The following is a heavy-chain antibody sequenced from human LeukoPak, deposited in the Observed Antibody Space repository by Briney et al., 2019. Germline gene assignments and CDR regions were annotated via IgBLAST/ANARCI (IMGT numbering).Heavy chain of an antibody. CDR2: ISSSSRYI. Sequence: GGSLRLSCAASGFTFSDYTMNWVRQAPGKGLEWVSSISSSSRYIYYADSVKGRFTISRDNAKNSLYLQMNSLRAEDTAVYYCARLSGYYSFDYWGQGTLVTVSS. V-gene: IGHV3-21*01. J-gene: IGHJ4*02. CDR1: GFTFSDYT. CDR3: ARLSGYYSFDY. D-gene: IGHD3-22*01.